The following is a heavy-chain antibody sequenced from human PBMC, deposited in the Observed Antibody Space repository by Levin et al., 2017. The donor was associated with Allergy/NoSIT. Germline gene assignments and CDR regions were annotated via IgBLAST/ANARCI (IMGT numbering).Heavy chain of an antibody. D-gene: IGHD3-10*01. CDR2: ISGSGGST. V-gene: IGHV3-23*01. Sequence: PGGSLRLSCAASGFTFSSYAMSWVRQAPGKGLEWVSAISGSGGSTYYADSVKGRFTISRDNSKNTLYLQMNSLRAEDTAVYYCAKDFSITMVQGVIIPPTAFDYWGQGTLVTVSS. CDR3: AKDFSITMVQGVIIPPTAFDY. J-gene: IGHJ4*02. CDR1: GFTFSSYA.